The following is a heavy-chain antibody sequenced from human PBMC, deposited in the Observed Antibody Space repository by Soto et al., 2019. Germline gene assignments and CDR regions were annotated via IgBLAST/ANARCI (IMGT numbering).Heavy chain of an antibody. CDR1: GYTFTSYG. CDR3: AREDSSSYLSYYYYYYGMDV. J-gene: IGHJ6*02. V-gene: IGHV7-4-1*01. D-gene: IGHD6-13*01. Sequence: ASVKVSCKASGYTFTSYGISWVRQAPGQGLEWMGWINTNTGNPTYAQGFTGRFVFSLDTSVSTAYLQICSLKAEDTAVYYCAREDSSSYLSYYYYYYGMDVWGQGTTVTVSS. CDR2: INTNTGNP.